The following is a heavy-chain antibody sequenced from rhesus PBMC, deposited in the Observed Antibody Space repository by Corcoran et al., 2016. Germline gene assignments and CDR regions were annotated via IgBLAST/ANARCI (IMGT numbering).Heavy chain of an antibody. CDR3: ARAIIASLDY. Sequence: QVQLQESGPGLVKPSEPLSLTCAVSGYSIRSNSWSWIRKPPGKGLEWIGYIYGSSGRTYYNPSRKSRVTISTDTSKNQFSLKLSSVTAADTAVYYCARAIIASLDYWGQGVLVTVSS. D-gene: IGHD6-25*01. CDR2: IYGSSGRT. J-gene: IGHJ4*01. CDR1: GYSIRSNS. V-gene: IGHV4-147*01.